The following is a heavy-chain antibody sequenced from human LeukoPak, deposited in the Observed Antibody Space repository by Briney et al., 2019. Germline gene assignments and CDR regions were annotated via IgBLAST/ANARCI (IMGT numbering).Heavy chain of an antibody. D-gene: IGHD2-8*01. CDR3: ARDLMGLDV. V-gene: IGHV3-30-3*01. Sequence: PGGSLRLSCAASGFTFSSYAMHWVRQAPGKGLEWVAVISYDGSNKYYADSVKGRFTISRDNAKNSLYLQMNSLRAEDTAVYYCARDLMGLDVWGKGTTVTVSS. J-gene: IGHJ6*04. CDR1: GFTFSSYA. CDR2: ISYDGSNK.